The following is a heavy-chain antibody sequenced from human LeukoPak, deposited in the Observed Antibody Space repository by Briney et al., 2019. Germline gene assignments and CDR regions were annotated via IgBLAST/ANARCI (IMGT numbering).Heavy chain of an antibody. J-gene: IGHJ4*02. D-gene: IGHD3-16*02. CDR3: AKVRGRVWGCYRYFDY. CDR1: GFTFSSYA. V-gene: IGHV3-23*01. Sequence: GGSLRLSCAASGFTFSSYAMSWVRQAPGKGLEWVSAISGSGGSTYYADSVKGRFTISRDNSKNTLYLQMNSLRAEDTAVYYCAKVRGRVWGCYRYFDYWGQGTLVTVSS. CDR2: ISGSGGST.